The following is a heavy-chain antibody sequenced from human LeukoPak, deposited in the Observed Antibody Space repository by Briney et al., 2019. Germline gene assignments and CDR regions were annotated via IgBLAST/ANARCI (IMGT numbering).Heavy chain of an antibody. CDR2: IKEDGSEK. D-gene: IGHD6-19*01. Sequence: SGGSLRLSCTASGFTFNRDWAAWVRQAPGKGPEWVANIKEDGSEKNYVDSVKGRFTISRDNAENSVYLQMNDLRAEDTGVYYCVTKEPSTSGWSYWGQGTLVTVSS. J-gene: IGHJ4*02. V-gene: IGHV3-7*01. CDR3: VTKEPSTSGWSY. CDR1: GFTFNRDW.